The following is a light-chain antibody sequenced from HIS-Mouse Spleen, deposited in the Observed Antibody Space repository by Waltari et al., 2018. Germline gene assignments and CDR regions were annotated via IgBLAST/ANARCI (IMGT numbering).Light chain of an antibody. CDR3: CSYAGSYTGV. J-gene: IGLJ1*01. Sequence: QSALTQPRSVSGSPGQSVPISCTATSSHVGGYNYVPWYQQHPGKAPKLMIYDVSKRPSGVPDRFSGSKSGNTASLTISGLQAEDEADYYCCSYAGSYTGVFGTGTKVTVL. V-gene: IGLV2-11*01. CDR2: DVS. CDR1: SSHVGGYNY.